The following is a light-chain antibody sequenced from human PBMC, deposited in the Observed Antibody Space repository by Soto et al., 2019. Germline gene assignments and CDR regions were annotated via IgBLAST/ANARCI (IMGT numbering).Light chain of an antibody. Sequence: QSALTQPASVSGSPGQSITISCTGASSDVGGYNYVSWYQQHPGKAPKLIIYDVSNRPSGVSDRFSGSKSGNTASLTISELQTEDEADYFCSSCATSSTLHVFGTGTKVTVL. J-gene: IGLJ1*01. V-gene: IGLV2-14*03. CDR2: DVS. CDR3: SSCATSSTLHV. CDR1: SSDVGGYNY.